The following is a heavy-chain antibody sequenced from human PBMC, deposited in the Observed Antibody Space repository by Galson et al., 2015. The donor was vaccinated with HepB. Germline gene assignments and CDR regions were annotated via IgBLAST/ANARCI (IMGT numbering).Heavy chain of an antibody. CDR2: FDPEDGET. CDR1: GYTLTELS. D-gene: IGHD2-2*01. CDR3: ATEVVVVPAASPGGWFDP. J-gene: IGHJ5*02. Sequence: SVKVSCKVSGYTLTELSMHWVRQAPGKGLEWMGGFDPEDGETIYAQKFQGRVTMTEDTATDTAYMELSSLRSEDTAVYYCATEVVVVPAASPGGWFDPWGQGTLVTVSS. V-gene: IGHV1-24*01.